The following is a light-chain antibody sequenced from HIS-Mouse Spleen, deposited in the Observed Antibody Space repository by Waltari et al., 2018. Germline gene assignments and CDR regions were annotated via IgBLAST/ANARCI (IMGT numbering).Light chain of an antibody. CDR1: SSDGGGYNF. CDR2: DVS. Sequence: QSALTQPPSASGSPGPSVTISCTGTSSDGGGYNFVSWYQQHPGKAPNLIIYDVSKPPSGVPDRVSGSKSGNTASLTVSGLQAEDEADYYCSSYAGSNNFVVFGGGTKLTVL. J-gene: IGLJ2*01. V-gene: IGLV2-8*01. CDR3: SSYAGSNNFVV.